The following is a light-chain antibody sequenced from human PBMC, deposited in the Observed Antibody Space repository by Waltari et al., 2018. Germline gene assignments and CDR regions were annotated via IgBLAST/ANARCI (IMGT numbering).Light chain of an antibody. CDR3: QQYHIWPPLT. CDR1: QSVTSE. V-gene: IGKV3-15*01. J-gene: IGKJ4*01. CDR2: GAY. Sequence: EIVMTQSQATLSVSPGETVTLSCRASQSVTSELAWYQQKPGQAPRLLIYGAYNRATDIPARFSGSGYGTEFTLTISSLQSEDFGVYYCQQYHIWPPLTFGGGTKVDLK.